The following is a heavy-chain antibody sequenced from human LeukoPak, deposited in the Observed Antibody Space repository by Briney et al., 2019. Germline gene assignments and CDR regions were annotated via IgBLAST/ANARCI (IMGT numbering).Heavy chain of an antibody. CDR2: INTGNGDT. CDR3: ARDRTSYYDSRGYTFDY. V-gene: IGHV1-3*04. J-gene: IGHJ4*02. CDR1: GYTFTSYA. Sequence: ASVKVSCKASGYTFTSYAMNWVRQAPGQGLEWMGWINTGNGDTKYSQKFQGRVTITRDTSASTAYMELSSLRSEDTAVYYCARDRTSYYDSRGYTFDYWGQGTLVIVSS. D-gene: IGHD3-22*01.